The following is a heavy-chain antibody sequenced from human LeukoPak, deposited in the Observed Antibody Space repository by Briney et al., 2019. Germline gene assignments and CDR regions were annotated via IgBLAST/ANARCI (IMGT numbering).Heavy chain of an antibody. CDR3: ASLSMVRGVIMDY. CDR2: IYYSGST. D-gene: IGHD3-10*01. Sequence: SETLFLTCTVSGGSISSYFWSWIRQPPGKGLGWIGYIYYSGSTSYNPSLKSRVTISVDTSKNQFSLKLSSVTAADPAVYYCASLSMVRGVIMDYWGQGTLLSVPS. V-gene: IGHV4-59*13. J-gene: IGHJ4*02. CDR1: GGSISSYF.